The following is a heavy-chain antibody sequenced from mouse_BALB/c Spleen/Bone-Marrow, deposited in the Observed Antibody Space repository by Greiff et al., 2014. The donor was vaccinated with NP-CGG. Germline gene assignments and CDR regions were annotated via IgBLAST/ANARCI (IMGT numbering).Heavy chain of an antibody. Sequence: EVKLVESGGGLVQPGGSLKLSCATSGFTFSDYYMYCVRQTPEKRLEGVAYISNGGGSTYYPDTVKGRFTISRDNAKNTLYLQMSRLKSEDTAMYYCARHDGYRTWFAYWGQGTLVTVSA. CDR2: ISNGGGST. J-gene: IGHJ3*01. CDR3: ARHDGYRTWFAY. D-gene: IGHD2-3*01. V-gene: IGHV5-12*02. CDR1: GFTFSDYY.